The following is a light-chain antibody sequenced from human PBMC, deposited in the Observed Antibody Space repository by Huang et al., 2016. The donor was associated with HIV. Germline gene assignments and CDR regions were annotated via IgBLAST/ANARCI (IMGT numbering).Light chain of an antibody. CDR2: DAS. CDR3: QQRSIFWT. V-gene: IGKV3-11*01. J-gene: IGKJ1*01. Sequence: EIVLTQSPATLSLSLGERATLSCRASQSVRNYLAWYQQKPGQAPRLLIYDASNRATGIPARFSGSGSGTDFTLTISSLEPEDFAVYYCQQRSIFWTFGQGTKVEI. CDR1: QSVRNY.